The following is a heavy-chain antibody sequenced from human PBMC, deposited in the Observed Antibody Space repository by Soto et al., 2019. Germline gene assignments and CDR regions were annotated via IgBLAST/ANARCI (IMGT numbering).Heavy chain of an antibody. V-gene: IGHV4-39*01. CDR3: AIRHNSPFLEF. Sequence: PPGKGLEWIGSIYYSGNTYYNPSLKSRVTISVDTAKNQFSLNMNAVTAADPAVYYGAIRHNSPFLEFRGHGTLVTVSS. D-gene: IGHD1-1*01. CDR2: IYYSGNT. J-gene: IGHJ4*01.